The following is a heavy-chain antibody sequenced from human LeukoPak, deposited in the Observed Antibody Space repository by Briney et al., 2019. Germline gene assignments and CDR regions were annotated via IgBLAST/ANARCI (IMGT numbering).Heavy chain of an antibody. CDR1: GYRFTSYW. J-gene: IGHJ4*02. CDR3: ARLGVVAAVDY. V-gene: IGHV5-51*07. D-gene: IGHD2-15*01. Sequence: GEPLKISCKGFGYRFTSYWIGWVHQMPGKGLEWMGISYPGHSDSRDSPSFKGQVTISADKSISTAYLQWSSLKSSHTAMYYCARLGVVAAVDYWGQGTMVTVSS. CDR2: SYPGHSDS.